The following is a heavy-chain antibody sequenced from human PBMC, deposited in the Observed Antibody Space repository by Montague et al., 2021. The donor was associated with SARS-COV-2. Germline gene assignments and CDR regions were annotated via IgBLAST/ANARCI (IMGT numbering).Heavy chain of an antibody. D-gene: IGHD6-19*01. Sequence: SETLSLTCTVSGGSISSSNYYWGWIRQPPGKGLEWLGSIYYSGTTYYTSSLQSRVTISVDSSKKQFSLNLSSVTAADTAVYYCARERCTSGGFQLFDYWGQGTLVTVSS. CDR1: GGSISSSNYY. V-gene: IGHV4-39*01. CDR2: IYYSGTT. J-gene: IGHJ4*02. CDR3: ARERCTSGGFQLFDY.